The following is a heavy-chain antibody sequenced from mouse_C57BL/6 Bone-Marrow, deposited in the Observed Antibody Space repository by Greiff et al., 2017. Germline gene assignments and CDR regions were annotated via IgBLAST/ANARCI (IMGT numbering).Heavy chain of an antibody. CDR2: IYPGSGST. J-gene: IGHJ3*01. V-gene: IGHV1S22*01. CDR1: GYTFTSYW. CDR3: TRDGFAY. Sequence: LQQPGSELVRPGASVKLSCKASGYTFTSYWMHWVKQRHGQGLEWIGNIYPGSGSTNYDEKFKSKGTLTVDTSSSTAYMHLSSLTSEDSAVYYSTRDGFAYWGQGTLVTVSA.